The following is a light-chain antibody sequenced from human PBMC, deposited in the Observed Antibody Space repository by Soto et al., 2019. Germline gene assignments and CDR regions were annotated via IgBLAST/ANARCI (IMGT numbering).Light chain of an antibody. CDR1: QSVSSH. J-gene: IGKJ4*01. Sequence: EIVLTQSPATLSLSPGEGATVSCRASQSVSSHLAWYQQKRGQAPRLLIYDASSRASGIPARFSGSGSGTDFTLTISYLEPEDFAVYYCQQYYNWPLTFGGGTKVEIK. CDR3: QQYYNWPLT. CDR2: DAS. V-gene: IGKV3-11*01.